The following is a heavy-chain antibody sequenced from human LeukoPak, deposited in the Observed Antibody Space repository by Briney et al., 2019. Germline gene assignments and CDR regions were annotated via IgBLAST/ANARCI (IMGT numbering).Heavy chain of an antibody. CDR2: ISGSGGTT. Sequence: PGGSLRLSCAASGFTFAGYAMSWVRQAPGKGLEWVSGISGSGGTTYYADSVKGRFTISRDNSKNTLYLQMNSLRAEDTATYYCAREDPGPFDAFDTWGQGAKVTVSS. CDR1: GFTFAGYA. J-gene: IGHJ3*02. CDR3: AREDPGPFDAFDT. V-gene: IGHV3-23*01.